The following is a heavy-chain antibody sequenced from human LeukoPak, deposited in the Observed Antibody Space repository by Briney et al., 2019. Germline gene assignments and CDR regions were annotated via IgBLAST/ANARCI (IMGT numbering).Heavy chain of an antibody. CDR1: GGSISSYY. CDR3: ARGPIPGIAVAGASFDI. CDR2: IYYSGST. Sequence: KSSETLSLTCTVSGGSISSYYWSWIRQPPGKGLEWIGYIYYSGSTNYSPSLKSRVAISVDTSKNQFSLKLSSVTAADTAVYYCARGPIPGIAVAGASFDIWGQGTMVTVSS. J-gene: IGHJ3*02. V-gene: IGHV4-59*12. D-gene: IGHD6-19*01.